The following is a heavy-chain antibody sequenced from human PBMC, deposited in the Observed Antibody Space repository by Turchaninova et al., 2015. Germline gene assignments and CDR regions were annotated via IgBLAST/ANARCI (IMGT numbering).Heavy chain of an antibody. J-gene: IGHJ3*02. D-gene: IGHD3-16*01. CDR3: ARESEEGAESFDI. V-gene: IGHV3-48*03. CDR2: IGGSGGPI. CDR1: GFTFSNYE. Sequence: VESWGGLVQPGRSLRLSCAASGFTFSNYEMLWVRQAPGRGLEWVSFIGGSGGPIYYADSVKGRFTISRDNARNSVYLQMNSLRADDTALYYCARESEEGAESFDIWGQGTMVTVSS.